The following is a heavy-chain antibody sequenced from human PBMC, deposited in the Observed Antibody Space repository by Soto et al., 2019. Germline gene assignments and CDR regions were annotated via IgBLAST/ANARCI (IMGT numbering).Heavy chain of an antibody. CDR2: INSDDST. CDR1: GFTFISYA. J-gene: IGHJ4*02. V-gene: IGHV3-23*01. Sequence: GGSLRLSCAASGFTFISYAMSWVRQAPGKGPEWVSTINSDDSTYYADSVKGRFTISRDNSKNTLYLQMNSLGAEDTAVYYCAKSRASGWYNFDYWGQGILVTVSS. CDR3: AKSRASGWYNFDY. D-gene: IGHD6-19*01.